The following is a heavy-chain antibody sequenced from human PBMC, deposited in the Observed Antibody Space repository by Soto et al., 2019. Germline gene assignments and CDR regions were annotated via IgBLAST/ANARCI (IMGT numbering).Heavy chain of an antibody. Sequence: SETLSLTCAVAGGSISSSNWWSWVRQPPGKGLEWIGEIYNSGSTNYNPSLKSRVTISVDKSKNQFSLKLSSVTAADTAVYYCARAPMVRGVIINYYYYGMDVWGQGTTVTVSS. J-gene: IGHJ6*02. D-gene: IGHD3-10*01. CDR3: ARAPMVRGVIINYYYYGMDV. V-gene: IGHV4-4*02. CDR2: IYNSGST. CDR1: GGSISSSNW.